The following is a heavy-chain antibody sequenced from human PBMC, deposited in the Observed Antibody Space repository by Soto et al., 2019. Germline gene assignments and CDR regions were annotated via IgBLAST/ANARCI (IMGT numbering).Heavy chain of an antibody. CDR3: ASGDEYCGGDCYAFDI. V-gene: IGHV3-66*01. Sequence: WGSLRLSCAASGFTVSSNYMSWVRQAPGKGLEWVSVIYSGGSTYYADSVKGIFTISRHNSKNTLYLQMNSLRAEDTAVYYCASGDEYCGGDCYAFDIWGQGTMVTVSS. CDR1: GFTVSSNY. J-gene: IGHJ3*02. CDR2: IYSGGST. D-gene: IGHD2-21*02.